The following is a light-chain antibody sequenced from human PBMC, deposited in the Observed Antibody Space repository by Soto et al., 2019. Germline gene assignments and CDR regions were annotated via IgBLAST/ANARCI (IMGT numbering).Light chain of an antibody. Sequence: QSALTQPPSAPGSPGQSVTISCTGTSSDVGGYNYVSWYQQHPGKAPKLMNYEVSKRPSGVPDRFSGSKSGNTASLTVSGLQAEDEADYYCSSYAGNKNVFGTGTKVTVL. J-gene: IGLJ1*01. CDR3: SSYAGNKNV. CDR2: EVS. CDR1: SSDVGGYNY. V-gene: IGLV2-8*01.